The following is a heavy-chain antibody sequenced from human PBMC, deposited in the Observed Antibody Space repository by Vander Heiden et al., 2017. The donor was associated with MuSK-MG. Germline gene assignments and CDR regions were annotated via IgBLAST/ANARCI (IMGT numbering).Heavy chain of an antibody. Sequence: EVPLSEAGGGWVKPARSLTLCSEAAGFLFTNAWLPWVRQPPGKGLEGLGRVKSTADGGAIQYAAPVKGRFTISREDSKDTLYLQMNSLKTEDTAVYICATYDRSYSFMDVWGTGTTVTVSS. D-gene: IGHD5-12*01. CDR2: VKSTADGGAI. CDR1: GFLFTNAW. V-gene: IGHV3-15*01. J-gene: IGHJ6*03. CDR3: ATYDRSYSFMDV.